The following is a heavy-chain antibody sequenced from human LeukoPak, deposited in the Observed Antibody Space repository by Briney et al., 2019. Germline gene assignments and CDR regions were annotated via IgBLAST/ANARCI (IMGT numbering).Heavy chain of an antibody. CDR1: GGSFSGYY. Sequence: PSETLSLTCAVYGGSFSGYYWSWIRRPPGKGLEWIGEINHSGSTNYNPSLKSRVTISVDTSKNQFSLKLSSVTAADTAVYYCARGARGFLDYWGQGTLVTVSS. CDR2: INHSGST. J-gene: IGHJ4*02. D-gene: IGHD3-3*01. V-gene: IGHV4-34*01. CDR3: ARGARGFLDY.